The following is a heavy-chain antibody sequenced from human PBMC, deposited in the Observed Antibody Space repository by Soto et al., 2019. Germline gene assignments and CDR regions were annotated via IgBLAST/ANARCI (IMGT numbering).Heavy chain of an antibody. V-gene: IGHV1-69*13. D-gene: IGHD3-3*01. CDR3: SRDGLIFGVVIPDYYYGMDV. CDR1: GGTFSSYA. CDR2: IIPIFGTA. J-gene: IGHJ6*02. Sequence: SVKVSCRASGGTFSSYAISWVRQAPGQGLEWMGGIIPIFGTANYAQKFQGRVTITADESTSTAYMELSSLRSEDTAVYYCSRDGLIFGVVIPDYYYGMDVWGQGTTVTVSS.